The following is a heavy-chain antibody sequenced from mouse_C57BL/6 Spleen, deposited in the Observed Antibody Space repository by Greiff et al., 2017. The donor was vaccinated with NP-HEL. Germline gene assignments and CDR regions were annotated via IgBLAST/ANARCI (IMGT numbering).Heavy chain of an antibody. Sequence: VHVKQSGAELVRPGASVKLSCTASGFNIKDDYMHWVKQRPEQGLEWIGWIDPENGDTEYASKFQGKATITADTSSNTAYLQLSSLTSEDTAVYYCTIYYDYDGFDYWGQGTTLTVSS. CDR3: TIYYDYDGFDY. CDR2: IDPENGDT. V-gene: IGHV14-4*01. D-gene: IGHD2-4*01. CDR1: GFNIKDDY. J-gene: IGHJ2*01.